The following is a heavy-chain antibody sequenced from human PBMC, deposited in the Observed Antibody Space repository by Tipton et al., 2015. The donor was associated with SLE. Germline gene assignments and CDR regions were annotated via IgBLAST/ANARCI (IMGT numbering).Heavy chain of an antibody. D-gene: IGHD4-17*01. CDR3: ARGKKAGLRIFDY. CDR2: INHSGST. Sequence: TLSLTCTVSGGSISSYYWSWIRQPPGKGLEWIGEINHSGSTNYNPSLKSRVTISVDTSKNQFSLKLSSVTAADTAVYYCARGKKAGLRIFDYWGQGTLVTVSS. V-gene: IGHV4-34*01. J-gene: IGHJ4*02. CDR1: GGSISSYY.